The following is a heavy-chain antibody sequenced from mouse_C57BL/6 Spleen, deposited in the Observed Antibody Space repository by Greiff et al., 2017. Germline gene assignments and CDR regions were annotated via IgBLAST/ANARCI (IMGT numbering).Heavy chain of an antibody. CDR2: INPSSGYT. V-gene: IGHV1-7*01. D-gene: IGHD2-4*01. Sequence: QVQLQQSGAELAKPGASVKLSCKASGYTSTSNWMHWVKQRPGQGLEWIGYINPSSGYTKYNQKFKDKATLTADKSSSTAYMQLSSLTYEDSAVYYCARDDYDDAFYAMDYWGQGTSVTVSS. CDR3: ARDDYDDAFYAMDY. J-gene: IGHJ4*01. CDR1: GYTSTSNW.